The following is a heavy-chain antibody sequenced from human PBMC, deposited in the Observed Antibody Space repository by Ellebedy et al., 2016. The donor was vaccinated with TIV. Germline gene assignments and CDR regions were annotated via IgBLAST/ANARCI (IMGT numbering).Heavy chain of an antibody. CDR2: ISGSGGST. V-gene: IGHV3-23*01. Sequence: GESLKISCAASGFTFSSYAMSWVRQAPGKGLEWVSAISGSGGSTYYADSVKGRFTISRDNSKNTLYLQMNSLRAEDTAVYYCAKLPGIAAAGTNYWGQGTLVTVSS. CDR1: GFTFSSYA. CDR3: AKLPGIAAAGTNY. D-gene: IGHD6-13*01. J-gene: IGHJ4*02.